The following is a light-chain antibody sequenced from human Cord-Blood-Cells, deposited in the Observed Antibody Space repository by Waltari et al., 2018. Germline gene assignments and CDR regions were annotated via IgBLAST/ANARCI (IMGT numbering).Light chain of an antibody. CDR2: EVS. CDR3: SSYTSSSTLVV. J-gene: IGLJ2*01. V-gene: IGLV2-14*01. Sequence: QSALTPPASVSGSPGQSIPLSCTGPSSDVGGYTYSSWYQHHPGKAPKLMIYEVSNRPSGVSNRFSGSKSGNTASLTISGLQAEDEADYYCSSYTSSSTLVVFGGGTKLTVL. CDR1: SSDVGGYTY.